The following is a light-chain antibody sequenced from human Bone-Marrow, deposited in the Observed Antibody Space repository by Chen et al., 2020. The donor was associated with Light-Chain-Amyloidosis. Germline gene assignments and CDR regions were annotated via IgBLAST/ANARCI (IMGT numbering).Light chain of an antibody. CDR2: RDT. CDR1: DLPTKY. V-gene: IGLV3-25*03. J-gene: IGLJ2*01. Sequence: SYELTQPPSVSVSPGQTARITCSGDDLPTKYAYWYQQKPGQAPVLVIHRDTERPSGISERFSGSSSGTTATLTISGVQAEDVADYHCQSADSSGTYEVIFGGGTKLTAL. CDR3: QSADSSGTYEVI.